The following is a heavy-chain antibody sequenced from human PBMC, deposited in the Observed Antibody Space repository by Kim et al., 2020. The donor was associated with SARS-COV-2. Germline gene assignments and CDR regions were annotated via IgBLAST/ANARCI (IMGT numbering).Heavy chain of an antibody. V-gene: IGHV4-34*01. CDR3: AGGSPYSYGSGSPLRV. CDR2: INHSGST. CDR1: GGSFSGYY. D-gene: IGHD3-10*01. J-gene: IGHJ3*01. Sequence: SETLSLTCAVYGGSFSGYYWSWIRQPPGKGLEWIGEINHSGSTNYNPSLKSRVTISVDTPKNQFSLKLSPVTAADTAVNSCAGGSPYSYGSGSPLRVWG.